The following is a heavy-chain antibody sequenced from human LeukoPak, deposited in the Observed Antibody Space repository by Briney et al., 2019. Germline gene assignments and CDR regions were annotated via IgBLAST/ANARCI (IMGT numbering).Heavy chain of an antibody. CDR1: GFTFKNAW. CDR2: INSRTDGGTT. V-gene: IGHV3-15*01. D-gene: IGHD2-8*02. Sequence: GGSLRLSCAASGFTFKNAWMSWVRQAPGKGLEWVGRINSRTDGGTTDYAAPVKGRFTISRDDSKNTLYLQMNSLKTEDTAVYYCTLSPSGALDYWGQGTLVTVSS. J-gene: IGHJ4*02. CDR3: TLSPSGALDY.